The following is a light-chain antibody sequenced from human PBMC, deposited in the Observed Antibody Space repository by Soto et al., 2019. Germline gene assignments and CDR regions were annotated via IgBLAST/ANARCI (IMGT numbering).Light chain of an antibody. J-gene: IGKJ4*01. Sequence: EIMLTQSPGTLPLSPGERATLSCRASQSVSSSFLAWYQQKPGQAPRLLIYGASSRASGIPDRFSGSGSGTDFTLTISRLEPEDFAVYYCQQYGSSPSGLTFGGGTKVDIK. V-gene: IGKV3-20*01. CDR2: GAS. CDR1: QSVSSSF. CDR3: QQYGSSPSGLT.